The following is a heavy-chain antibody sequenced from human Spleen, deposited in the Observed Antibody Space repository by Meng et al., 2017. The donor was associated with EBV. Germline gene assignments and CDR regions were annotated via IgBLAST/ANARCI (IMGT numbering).Heavy chain of an antibody. D-gene: IGHD1-14*01. CDR1: GLIFLVHG. Sequence: QEPLVESGVGVVRPGSPLILSCSASGLIFLVHGFHWIRQAPGKAPEWVGIIPSDAIHNKHYADSVKRRFTIYRDNSKNTLYLEMNSLKIEDTAVYYCAKDLSGRFDPWGQGTLVTVSS. J-gene: IGHJ5*02. CDR3: AKDLSGRFDP. CDR2: IPSDAIHNK. V-gene: IGHV3-30*18.